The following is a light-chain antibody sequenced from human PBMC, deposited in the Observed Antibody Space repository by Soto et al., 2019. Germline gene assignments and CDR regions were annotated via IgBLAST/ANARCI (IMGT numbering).Light chain of an antibody. CDR1: QSVSTN. Sequence: VMTQSPATLSVSPGERAALSCRASQSVSTNLAWYQQKPGQPPRLLIYFESTRATAVPARFTAGGSGTELNLTISRLQSDDLAVYYCQKYDKWPRTCGQGTKVDIK. CDR3: QKYDKWPRT. CDR2: FES. J-gene: IGKJ1*01. V-gene: IGKV3-15*01.